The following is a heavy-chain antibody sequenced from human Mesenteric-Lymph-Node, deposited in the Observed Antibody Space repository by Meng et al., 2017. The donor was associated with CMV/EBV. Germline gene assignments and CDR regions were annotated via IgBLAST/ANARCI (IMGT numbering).Heavy chain of an antibody. CDR1: GGSVSSGSFY. Sequence: GSLRLSCAVSGGSVSSGSFYWGWIRQPPGMGLEWIGSISYGGSTYYNPSLKSRVTVSVDTSKNQFSLNLNSVTAADTAVYYCARHGTYFYDNSGYSNWFDPWGQGTLVTVSS. CDR2: ISYGGST. J-gene: IGHJ5*02. D-gene: IGHD3-22*01. V-gene: IGHV4-39*01. CDR3: ARHGTYFYDNSGYSNWFDP.